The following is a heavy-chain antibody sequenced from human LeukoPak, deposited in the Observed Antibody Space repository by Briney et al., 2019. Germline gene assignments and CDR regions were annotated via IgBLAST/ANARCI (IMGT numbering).Heavy chain of an antibody. Sequence: SETLSLTCTVSGASTSAYYWSWIRKPPGRGLEYIGFIYYSGSTKYNPSLKSRVTISVDTSKNQFYLKLNSVTAADTAVYYCARRSESGYSFDNWGQGTLVTVSS. J-gene: IGHJ4*02. CDR3: ARRSESGYSFDN. CDR2: IYYSGST. V-gene: IGHV4-59*01. CDR1: GASTSAYY. D-gene: IGHD5-12*01.